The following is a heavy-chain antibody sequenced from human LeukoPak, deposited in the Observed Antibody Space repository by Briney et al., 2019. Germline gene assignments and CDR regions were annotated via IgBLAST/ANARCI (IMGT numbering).Heavy chain of an antibody. Sequence: GESLKISCQVSGYIFTHYWIGWVRQMPGNGLESMGIIYPADSDTTYSPSFQGQVTISADKSISTVYLQWSSLKASDTAVYYCARSPGYCSRGHCYSDYLDYWGQGTLVTVSS. CDR2: IYPADSDT. D-gene: IGHD2-15*01. V-gene: IGHV5-51*01. CDR1: GYIFTHYW. CDR3: ARSPGYCSRGHCYSDYLDY. J-gene: IGHJ4*02.